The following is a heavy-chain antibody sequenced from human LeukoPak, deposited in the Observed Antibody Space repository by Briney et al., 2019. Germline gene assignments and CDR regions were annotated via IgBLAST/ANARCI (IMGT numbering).Heavy chain of an antibody. CDR1: GGSVSSSSYH. Sequence: PSETLSLTCTVSGGSVSSSSYHWDWIRQPPGQGLEWIGEISLTGLTHYNPSLESRVTVSLDKSKNQLSLNLTSVTAADTAVYYCSRENGAFSPFGYWGQGTLVTVLS. CDR3: SRENGAFSPFGY. D-gene: IGHD2-8*01. V-gene: IGHV4-39*07. J-gene: IGHJ4*02. CDR2: ISLTGLT.